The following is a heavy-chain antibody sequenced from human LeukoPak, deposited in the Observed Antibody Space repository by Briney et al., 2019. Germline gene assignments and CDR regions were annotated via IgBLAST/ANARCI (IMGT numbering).Heavy chain of an antibody. CDR3: ARGVVVTFDY. D-gene: IGHD3-22*01. Sequence: PSETLSLTCTVSGGSISSYYWSWIRQPPGKGLEWIGDIYYSGSTNYNPSLKSRVTISVDTSKNQFSLKLSSVTAADTAVYYCARGVVVTFDYWGQGTLVTVSS. CDR1: GGSISSYY. J-gene: IGHJ4*02. V-gene: IGHV4-59*01. CDR2: IYYSGST.